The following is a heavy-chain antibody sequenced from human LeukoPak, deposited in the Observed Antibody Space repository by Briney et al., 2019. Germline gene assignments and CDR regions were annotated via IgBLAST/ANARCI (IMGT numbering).Heavy chain of an antibody. CDR2: NNPYNDNT. D-gene: IGHD6-13*01. V-gene: IGHV1-18*01. CDR1: GYTFTSYV. CDR3: ARDRWYSRNWNDAVDI. Sequence: ASVKVSCKASGYTFTSYVISWVRQAPGQGLEWMGWNNPYNDNTNYAQKPQGRVTMTTDTSTSTAYMELRSLRSDDTVVYYCARDRWYSRNWNDAVDIWGQGTMVTVSS. J-gene: IGHJ3*02.